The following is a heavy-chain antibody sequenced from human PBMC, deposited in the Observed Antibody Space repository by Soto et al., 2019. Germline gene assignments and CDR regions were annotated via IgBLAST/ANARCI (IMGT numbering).Heavy chain of an antibody. V-gene: IGHV1-3*01. CDR2: INAGNGNT. Sequence: ASVKVSCKASGYTFTSYAMHLVRQAPGQRLERMGWINAGNGNTKYSQKFQGRVTITRDTSASTAYMELSSLSSEDTAVYYCARAPSSTSGYYYYMDVWGKGTTVTVSS. J-gene: IGHJ6*03. CDR3: ARAPSSTSGYYYYMDV. CDR1: GYTFTSYA. D-gene: IGHD2-2*01.